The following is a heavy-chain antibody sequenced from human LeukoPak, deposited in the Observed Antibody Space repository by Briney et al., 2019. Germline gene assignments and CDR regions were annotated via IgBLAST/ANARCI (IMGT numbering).Heavy chain of an antibody. CDR2: IYFNGGA. CDR3: ARSKKFWDIAAAGTKPGAFDI. CDR1: GDPINDYF. Sequence: SETLSLTCTISGDPINDYFWTWIRQPPGKGLEWIGYIYFNGGAVYNPSLKTRVNISEDMPMNQFSLKLTSVTAADTAVYYCARSKKFWDIAAAGTKPGAFDIWGQGAMVTVSS. J-gene: IGHJ3*02. D-gene: IGHD6-13*01. V-gene: IGHV4-59*12.